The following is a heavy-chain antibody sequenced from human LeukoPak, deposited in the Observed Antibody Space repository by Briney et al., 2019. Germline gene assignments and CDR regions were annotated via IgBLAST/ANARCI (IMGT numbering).Heavy chain of an antibody. J-gene: IGHJ4*02. CDR1: GFTFSSYY. V-gene: IGHV3-7*01. CDR2: IKQDGSEK. D-gene: IGHD6-6*01. CDR3: ARSPIGQLDY. Sequence: GGSLRLSCAASGFTFSSYYMTWVRQAPGKGLEWVANIKQDGSEKYYEDSVKGRFTISRDNAKNSLYLQMNSLRAEDTAMYYCARSPIGQLDYWGQGTLVSVSS.